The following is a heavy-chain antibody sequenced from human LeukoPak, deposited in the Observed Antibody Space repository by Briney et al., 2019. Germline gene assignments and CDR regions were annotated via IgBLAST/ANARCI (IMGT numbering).Heavy chain of an antibody. V-gene: IGHV3-30*02. Sequence: GGSLRLSCAASGFIFSSYEMNWVRQASGKGLEWVAFLRYDGSSEYYADSVRGRFTISRDNSNNTLFLQMSTLRPEDTAVYYCAKTGYYDILTGHYTNYFFYYYMDVWGKGTTVTISS. D-gene: IGHD3-9*01. J-gene: IGHJ6*03. CDR3: AKTGYYDILTGHYTNYFFYYYMDV. CDR2: LRYDGSSE. CDR1: GFIFSSYE.